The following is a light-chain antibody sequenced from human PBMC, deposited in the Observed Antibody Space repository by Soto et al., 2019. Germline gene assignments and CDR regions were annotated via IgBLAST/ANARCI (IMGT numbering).Light chain of an antibody. CDR3: QQYNNYSPST. CDR2: KAS. CDR1: QSINSW. Sequence: DIQMTQSPSTLSASVGDRVTISCRASQSINSWLAWYQQKPGKAPKLLIYKASSFESGVPSRFFSSRSWREYTLTISSLQPDDFATYYCQQYNNYSPSTFGQGTRLEIK. J-gene: IGKJ5*01. V-gene: IGKV1-5*03.